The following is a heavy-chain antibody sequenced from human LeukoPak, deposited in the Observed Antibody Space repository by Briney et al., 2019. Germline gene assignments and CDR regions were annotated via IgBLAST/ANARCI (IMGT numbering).Heavy chain of an antibody. CDR2: VNPSGGGT. CDR1: GYTFTNYY. V-gene: IGHV1-46*01. Sequence: ASVKVSCKASGYTFTNYYMHWVRQAPGQGLEWMGIVNPSGGGTNYAQKFQGRVTMTRDTSISTAYMELSRLRSDDTAVYYCARGPRYDYVWGSYRYPSWFDPWGQGTLVTVSS. CDR3: ARGPRYDYVWGSYRYPSWFDP. D-gene: IGHD3-16*02. J-gene: IGHJ5*02.